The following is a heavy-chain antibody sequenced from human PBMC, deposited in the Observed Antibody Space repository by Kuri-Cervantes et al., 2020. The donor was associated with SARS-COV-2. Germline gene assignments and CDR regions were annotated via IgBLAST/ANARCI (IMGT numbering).Heavy chain of an antibody. J-gene: IGHJ4*02. Sequence: GGSLRLSCKGSGYSFTSYCIGWVRQMPGKGLEWMGIIYPGDSDTRYSPSFQGQVTISADKSISTAYLQWSSLKASDTAMYYCARLLGTSLFDYWGQGTLVTVSS. V-gene: IGHV5-51*01. CDR3: ARLLGTSLFDY. D-gene: IGHD7-27*01. CDR1: GYSFTSYC. CDR2: IYPGDSDT.